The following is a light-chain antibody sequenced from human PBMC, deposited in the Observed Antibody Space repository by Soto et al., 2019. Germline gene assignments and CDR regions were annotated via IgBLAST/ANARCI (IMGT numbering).Light chain of an antibody. CDR3: ILALQAPLT. Sequence: DIVMTQSPLSLPVTPGEPASISCRSSQSLLNSNGYNYLDWYLQKPGQSPQLLIYLGSSGASVVPDRFSGSGSGTDFTLTISRVEAEDVGFYYCILALQAPLTFGQGTKVDVK. CDR1: QSLLNSNGYNY. V-gene: IGKV2-28*01. J-gene: IGKJ1*01. CDR2: LGS.